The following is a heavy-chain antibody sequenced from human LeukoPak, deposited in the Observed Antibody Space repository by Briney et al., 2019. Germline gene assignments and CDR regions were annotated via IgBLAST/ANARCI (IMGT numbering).Heavy chain of an antibody. Sequence: SQTLSLTCTVSGGSISSGGYYWSWIRQPPGKGLEWIGYIYHSGSTYYNPSLKSRVTMSVDTSKNQFSLKLSYVTAADTAVYYCARERIVGAGDFDYWGQGTLVTVSS. D-gene: IGHD1-26*01. V-gene: IGHV4-30-2*01. CDR1: GGSISSGGYY. CDR3: ARERIVGAGDFDY. J-gene: IGHJ4*02. CDR2: IYHSGST.